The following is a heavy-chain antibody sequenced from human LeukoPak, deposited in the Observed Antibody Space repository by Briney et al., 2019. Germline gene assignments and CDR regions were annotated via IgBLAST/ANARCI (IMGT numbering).Heavy chain of an antibody. V-gene: IGHV4-59*01. D-gene: IGHD3-3*01. Sequence: PSETLSLTCTVSGGSISSYYWSWIRQPPGKGLEWIGYTYYSGSTNYNPSLKSRVTISVDTSKNQFSLKLSSVTAADAAVYYCARVRFLGSNWFDPWGQGTLVTVSS. CDR1: GGSISSYY. CDR2: TYYSGST. J-gene: IGHJ5*02. CDR3: ARVRFLGSNWFDP.